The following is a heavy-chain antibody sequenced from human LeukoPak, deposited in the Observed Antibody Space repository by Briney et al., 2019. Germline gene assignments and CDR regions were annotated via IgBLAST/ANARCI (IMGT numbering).Heavy chain of an antibody. CDR2: ISYDGSNK. CDR3: AKDGITMIANAFDI. CDR1: GFTFSSYG. Sequence: GGSLRLSCAASGFTFSSYGMHWVRQAPGRGLEWVAVISYDGSNKYYADSVKGRFTISRDNSKNTLYLQMNSLRAEDTAVYYCAKDGITMIANAFDIWGQGTMVTVSS. D-gene: IGHD3-22*01. J-gene: IGHJ3*02. V-gene: IGHV3-30*18.